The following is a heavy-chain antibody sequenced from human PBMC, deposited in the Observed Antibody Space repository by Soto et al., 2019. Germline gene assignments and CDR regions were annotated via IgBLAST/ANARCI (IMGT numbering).Heavy chain of an antibody. CDR2: IDPIDSYT. D-gene: IGHD3-10*01. Sequence: VVSLRVCWRGAGGSCTSYGISWVRQMPGKGLEWMGRIDPIDSYTNYSPSFQGHVTISADKSISTAYLQWSSLKASDTAMYYCARRALMGRRGERFSYSSYGMDVWGQGPT. CDR1: GGSCTSYG. J-gene: IGHJ6*02. CDR3: ARRALMGRRGERFSYSSYGMDV. V-gene: IGHV5-10-1*01.